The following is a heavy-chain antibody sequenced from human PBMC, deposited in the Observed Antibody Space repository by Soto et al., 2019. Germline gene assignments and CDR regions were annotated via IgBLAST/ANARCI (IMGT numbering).Heavy chain of an antibody. Sequence: SETLSLTCTVSGGSISSYYWSWIRQPPGKGLEWIGYIYYSVSTDYNPSLKSRVTISVDTSNSQFSLKLSSVTAADTAVYYCARERYYFDYWSQGTLVTVSS. CDR2: IYYSVST. CDR3: ARERYYFDY. V-gene: IGHV4-59*01. J-gene: IGHJ4*02. CDR1: GGSISSYY.